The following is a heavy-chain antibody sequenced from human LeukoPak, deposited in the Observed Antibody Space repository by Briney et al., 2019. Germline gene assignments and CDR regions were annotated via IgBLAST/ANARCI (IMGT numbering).Heavy chain of an antibody. Sequence: GGSLRLSCAASGFTFDDYAMHWVRQAPGKGLEWVSGISWNSGSIGYADSVKGRFTISRDNAKNSLYLQMNSLRAEDMALYYCAKDKGYRIAAHAFDIWGQGTMVTVSS. D-gene: IGHD6-25*01. CDR2: ISWNSGSI. J-gene: IGHJ3*02. V-gene: IGHV3-9*03. CDR3: AKDKGYRIAAHAFDI. CDR1: GFTFDDYA.